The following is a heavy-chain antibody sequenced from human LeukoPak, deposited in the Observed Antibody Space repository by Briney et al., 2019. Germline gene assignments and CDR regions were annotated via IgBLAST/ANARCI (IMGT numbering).Heavy chain of an antibody. D-gene: IGHD1-1*01. Sequence: SGPTLVKPTQTLTLTCTFSGFSLTTSGVGVGWIRQPPGKGLEWIGHIFYSGSTNYNPSLKSRVTMSIDMSKNQFSLKLSSVNAADTAMYYCASYRVPRHWGQGILVTVSS. CDR3: ASYRVPRH. CDR2: IFYSGST. J-gene: IGHJ4*02. CDR1: GFSLTTSGVG. V-gene: IGHV4-61*05.